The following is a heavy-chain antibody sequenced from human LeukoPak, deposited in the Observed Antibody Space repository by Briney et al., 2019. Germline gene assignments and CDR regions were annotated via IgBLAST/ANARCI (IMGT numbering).Heavy chain of an antibody. J-gene: IGHJ4*02. V-gene: IGHV3-23*01. D-gene: IGHD3-22*01. CDR2: ISGSGGST. CDR3: AKEGDPYYYDSSGYLFDY. Sequence: PGGSLRLSCAASGFTFSSYAMSWVRQAPGKGLEWVSAISGSGGSTYYADSVKGRFTISRDNSKNTLYLQMNSLRAEDTAVYYCAKEGDPYYYDSSGYLFDYWGQGTLVTVSS. CDR1: GFTFSSYA.